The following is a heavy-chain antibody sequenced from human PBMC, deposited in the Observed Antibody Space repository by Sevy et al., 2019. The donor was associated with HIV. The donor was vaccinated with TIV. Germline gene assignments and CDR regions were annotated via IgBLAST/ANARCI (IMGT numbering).Heavy chain of an antibody. D-gene: IGHD3-16*01. J-gene: IGHJ4*02. Sequence: ASVKVSCKTSGYTFINYGLGWVRQAPGQGLEWMGWISATNGNTKDVEKFEDRVTMTRDTSTGTVYMELKNLRYDDTAVYYCATWGYDYGDYWGQGTLATVSS. CDR3: ATWGYDYGDY. CDR2: ISATNGNT. V-gene: IGHV1-18*01. CDR1: GYTFINYG.